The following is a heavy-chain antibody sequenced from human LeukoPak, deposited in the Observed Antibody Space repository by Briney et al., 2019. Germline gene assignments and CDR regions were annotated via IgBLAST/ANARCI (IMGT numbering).Heavy chain of an antibody. J-gene: IGHJ6*03. D-gene: IGHD5-18*01. CDR1: GFTFSSYS. Sequence: GGSLRLSCAASGFTFSSYSMNWVRQAPGKGLEWVSYISSSSSTIYYADSVKGRFTISRDNAKNSLYLQMNSLRAEDTAVYYCARDLGSYGWRDYYYMDVGVKGTTVTVSS. CDR3: ARDLGSYGWRDYYYMDV. V-gene: IGHV3-48*01. CDR2: ISSSSSTI.